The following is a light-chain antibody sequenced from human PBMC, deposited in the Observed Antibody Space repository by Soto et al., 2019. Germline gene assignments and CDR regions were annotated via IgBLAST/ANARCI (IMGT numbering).Light chain of an antibody. CDR1: QSVSSNY. V-gene: IGKV3-20*01. CDR3: QQYGSSPPT. CDR2: GAS. Sequence: EIVLTQSPGTLSLSPGERATLSCRASQSVSSNYLAWYQRKPGQAPRLLIYGASSRAIDIPNRFSGSGSGTDFTLTITRLEPVDFAVYYCQQYGSSPPTFGQGTKLEI. J-gene: IGKJ1*01.